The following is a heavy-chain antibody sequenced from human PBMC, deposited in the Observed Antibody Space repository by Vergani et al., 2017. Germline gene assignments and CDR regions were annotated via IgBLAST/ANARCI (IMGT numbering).Heavy chain of an antibody. D-gene: IGHD6-25*01. J-gene: IGHJ5*02. CDR3: ARVCRAARFKTSSTPFDP. Sequence: QVQLVQSGAEVKKPGASVKVSCKASGYTFTGYYMHWVRQAPGQGLEWMGWINPNSGGTNYAQKFQGRVTMTRDTSISTAYMELSRLGSDATAVCYGARVCRAARFKTSSTPFDPWGQGTLVIGSA. V-gene: IGHV1-2*02. CDR2: INPNSGGT. CDR1: GYTFTGYY.